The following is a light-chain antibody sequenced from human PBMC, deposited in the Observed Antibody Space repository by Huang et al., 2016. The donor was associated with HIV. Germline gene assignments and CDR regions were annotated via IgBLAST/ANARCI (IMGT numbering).Light chain of an antibody. CDR3: QQSYSALSS. CDR1: QSITTY. CDR2: SAP. J-gene: IGKJ5*01. Sequence: IQMTKSPTSLSASVGDSVSIVCRASQSITTYLNWYQQKPGKAPKLLISSAPTLHSGVPSRFSGSGSGTEFTLTIRGLQLDDFATYYCQQSYSALSSFGPGTRL. V-gene: IGKV1-39*01.